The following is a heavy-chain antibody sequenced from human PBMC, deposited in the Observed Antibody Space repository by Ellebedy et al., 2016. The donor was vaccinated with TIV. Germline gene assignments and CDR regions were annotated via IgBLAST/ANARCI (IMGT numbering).Heavy chain of an antibody. CDR2: IDPSGGRT. J-gene: IGHJ5*02. V-gene: IGHV1-46*01. Sequence: AASVKVSCKASGYTFTKYNINWARQSTGQGPEWMGIIDPSGGRTTNAQKFQGRVTMTRDTSTSTVYMELSSLRSEDTAVYYCARDSTSGASASFRFDPWGQGTLVIVSS. CDR1: GYTFTKYN. D-gene: IGHD6-19*01. CDR3: ARDSTSGASASFRFDP.